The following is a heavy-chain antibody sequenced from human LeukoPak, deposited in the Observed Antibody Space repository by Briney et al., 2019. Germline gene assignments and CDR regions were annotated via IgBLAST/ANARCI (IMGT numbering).Heavy chain of an antibody. CDR1: GGTFSSYA. D-gene: IGHD3-16*01. J-gene: IGHJ4*02. CDR2: IIPIFGTA. Sequence: SVKVSCKASGGTFSSYAIRWLRQAPGQGLEWMGRIIPIFGTANYAQKFQGRVTITTDESTSTAYMELSSLRSEDTAVYYCARSGYHYQFDYWGQGTLVTVSS. CDR3: ARSGYHYQFDY. V-gene: IGHV1-69*05.